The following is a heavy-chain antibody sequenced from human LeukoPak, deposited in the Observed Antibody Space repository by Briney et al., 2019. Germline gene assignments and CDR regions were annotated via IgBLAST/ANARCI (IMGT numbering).Heavy chain of an antibody. CDR2: IYYSGST. Sequence: SETLSLTCTVSGVSISSYYWSWIRQPPGKGLEWIGYIYYSGSTNYNPSLKSRVTISVDTSKNQFSLKLSSVTAADTAVYYCGGGWFGELLGGYWGQGTLVTVSS. CDR1: GVSISSYY. D-gene: IGHD3-10*01. CDR3: GGGWFGELLGGY. V-gene: IGHV4-59*01. J-gene: IGHJ4*02.